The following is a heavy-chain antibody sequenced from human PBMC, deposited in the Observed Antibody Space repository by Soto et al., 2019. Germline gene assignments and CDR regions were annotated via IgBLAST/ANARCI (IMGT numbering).Heavy chain of an antibody. Sequence: QVQLVQSGAEVKKPGSSVKVSCKASGGTFGSYAISWVRQAPGQGLEWMGGIIPIFGTANYAQKFQGRVTITADESTSTAYMELSSLRSEDTAVYYCARVKNTAMATAWYYFDYWGQGTLVTVSS. CDR2: IIPIFGTA. CDR3: ARVKNTAMATAWYYFDY. CDR1: GGTFGSYA. V-gene: IGHV1-69*12. D-gene: IGHD5-18*01. J-gene: IGHJ4*02.